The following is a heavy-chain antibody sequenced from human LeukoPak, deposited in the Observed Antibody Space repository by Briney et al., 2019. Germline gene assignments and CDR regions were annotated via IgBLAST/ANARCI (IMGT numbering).Heavy chain of an antibody. CDR3: AKDTGYSYGSYTHFDY. CDR1: GFTFSSYA. D-gene: IGHD5-18*01. CDR2: ISGSGGST. V-gene: IGHV3-23*01. J-gene: IGHJ4*02. Sequence: GGSLRLSCAASGFTFSSYAMSWVRQAPGKGLEWVSAISGSGGSTYYADSVKGRFTISRDNSKNTLYLQMNSLRAEDTAVYYCAKDTGYSYGSYTHFDYWGQGTLVTVSS.